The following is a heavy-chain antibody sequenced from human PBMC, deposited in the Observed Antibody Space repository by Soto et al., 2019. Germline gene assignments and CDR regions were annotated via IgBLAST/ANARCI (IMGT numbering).Heavy chain of an antibody. D-gene: IGHD3-3*01. CDR1: GYTFTGYY. J-gene: IGHJ3*02. CDR3: ARGLRFLEWLSYDAFDI. CDR2: INPNSGGT. V-gene: IGHV1-2*02. Sequence: ASVKVSFKASGYTFTGYYMHWLRQAPGQGLEWMGWINPNSGGTNYAQKFQGRVTMTRDTSISTAYMELSRLRSDDTAVYYCARGLRFLEWLSYDAFDIWGQGTMVTVSS.